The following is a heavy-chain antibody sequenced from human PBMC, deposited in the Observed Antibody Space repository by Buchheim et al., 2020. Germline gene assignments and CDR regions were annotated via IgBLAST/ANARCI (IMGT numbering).Heavy chain of an antibody. CDR2: INPSGGST. J-gene: IGHJ4*02. CDR1: GYTFTSYY. V-gene: IGHV1-46*01. CDR3: ARDTGRWSSSWLNDGGFDY. D-gene: IGHD6-13*01. Sequence: QVQLVQSGAEVKKPGASVKVSCKASGYTFTSYYMHWVRQAPGQGLEWMGIINPSGGSTSYAQKFQGRVTMTRDTSTRTVYMELSSLRSEDTAVYYCARDTGRWSSSWLNDGGFDYWGQGTL.